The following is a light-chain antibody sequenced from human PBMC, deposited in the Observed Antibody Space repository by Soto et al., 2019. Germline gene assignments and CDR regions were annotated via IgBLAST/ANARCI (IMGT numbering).Light chain of an antibody. CDR2: TND. Sequence: QSVLAQPPSASGTPGQRLSIACSGSSSNSGNHTVNWYQQLRGMAPQLLIYTNDQRPSGVPDRFSGSKSGTSASLAISGLQSEDEADYYCAAWDDSQNGRVFGTGTKLTV. J-gene: IGLJ1*01. CDR3: AAWDDSQNGRV. CDR1: SSNSGNHT. V-gene: IGLV1-44*01.